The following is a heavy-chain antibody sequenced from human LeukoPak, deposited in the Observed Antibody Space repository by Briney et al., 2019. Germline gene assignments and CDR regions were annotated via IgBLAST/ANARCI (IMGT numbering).Heavy chain of an antibody. J-gene: IGHJ4*02. CDR2: ISGSGDST. D-gene: IGHD3-22*01. CDR1: RFTFSSYG. Sequence: QPGGSLRLSCAASRFTFSSYGMAWVRQAPGKGLEWVSAISGSGDSTYYADSVKGRFTISRDNSKSTLYLQMNSLRAEDTAVYYCAKDGHYYDSSGYPTQYYFDYWGQGTLVTVSS. V-gene: IGHV3-23*01. CDR3: AKDGHYYDSSGYPTQYYFDY.